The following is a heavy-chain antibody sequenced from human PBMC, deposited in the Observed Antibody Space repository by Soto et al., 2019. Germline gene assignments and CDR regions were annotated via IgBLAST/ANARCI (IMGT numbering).Heavy chain of an antibody. V-gene: IGHV3-30*18. J-gene: IGHJ4*02. D-gene: IGHD6-19*01. Sequence: QVQLVESGGGVVQPGRSLRLSCAASGFTFSSYGMHWVRQAPGQGLAWVAVISYDGSHKYYADSVKGRFTISRDNSKNTLYLQMNSLKPEDTAVYYCAKDHRFAVAGTGDYWGQGTLVTVSS. CDR3: AKDHRFAVAGTGDY. CDR2: ISYDGSHK. CDR1: GFTFSSYG.